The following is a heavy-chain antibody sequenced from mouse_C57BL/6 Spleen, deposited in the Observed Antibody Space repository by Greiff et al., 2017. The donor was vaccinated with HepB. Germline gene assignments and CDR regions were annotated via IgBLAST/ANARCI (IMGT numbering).Heavy chain of an antibody. D-gene: IGHD4-1*01. CDR3: ARVKLGLNFDY. CDR1: GYTFTSYG. Sequence: QVQLKQSGAELARPGASVKLSCKASGYTFTSYGISWVKQRTGQGLEWIGEIYPRSGNTYYNEKFKGKATLTADKSSSTAYMELRSLTSEDSAVYFCARVKLGLNFDYWGQGTTLTVSS. J-gene: IGHJ2*01. V-gene: IGHV1-81*01. CDR2: IYPRSGNT.